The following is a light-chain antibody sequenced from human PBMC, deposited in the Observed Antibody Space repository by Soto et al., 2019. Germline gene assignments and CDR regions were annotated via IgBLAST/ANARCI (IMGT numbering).Light chain of an antibody. CDR1: SSNIGSNT. V-gene: IGLV1-44*01. CDR2: TND. CDR3: AAWDDSLIGYV. Sequence: QSVLTQPPSASGTPGQRVTISCSGSSSNIGSNTVNWYQQLPGTAPKLLIYTNDQRPSGVPDRFSGSKSSTSASLAISGLQSEDEADYYCAAWDDSLIGYVFGTGTKLTVL. J-gene: IGLJ1*01.